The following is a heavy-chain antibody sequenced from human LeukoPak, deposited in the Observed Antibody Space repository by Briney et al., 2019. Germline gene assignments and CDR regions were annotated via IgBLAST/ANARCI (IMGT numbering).Heavy chain of an antibody. V-gene: IGHV4-4*07. Sequence: SETLSLTCTVSGGSIRRYYWSWIRQPAGKGLEWVGRIYFSGSTDYNPSLRSRVTMSVDTSKNQYSLKLSSVTSADTAVYYCAREGSMTARPFVSIDYWGQGTLVTVSS. CDR2: IYFSGST. CDR3: AREGSMTARPFVSIDY. CDR1: GGSIRRYY. J-gene: IGHJ4*02. D-gene: IGHD6-6*01.